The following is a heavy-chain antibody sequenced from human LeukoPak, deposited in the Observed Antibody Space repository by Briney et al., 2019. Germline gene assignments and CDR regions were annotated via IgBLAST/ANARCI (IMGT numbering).Heavy chain of an antibody. Sequence: SETPSLTCTVSGGSISSSSYYWGWIRQPPGKGLEWIGSIYYSGSTYYNPSLKSRVTISVDTSKNQFSLKLSSVTAADTAVYYCARAGGSYYYYYYMDVWGKGTTVTISS. CDR2: IYYSGST. CDR1: GGSISSSSYY. V-gene: IGHV4-39*07. D-gene: IGHD1-26*01. J-gene: IGHJ6*03. CDR3: ARAGGSYYYYYYMDV.